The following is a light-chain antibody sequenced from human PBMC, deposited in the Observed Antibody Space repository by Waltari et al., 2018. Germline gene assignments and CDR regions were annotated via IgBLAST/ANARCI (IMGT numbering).Light chain of an antibody. J-gene: IGKJ1*01. CDR3: QKYGTLPAT. CDR2: DAS. CDR1: QSVSKF. Sequence: EIVLTQSPGTLSLSPAERATLACRASQSVSKFLAWYQPKPGHAPRLLIYDASTRATGIPDRFSATGWGTDFSLSISRLEPEDFAVYYCQKYGTLPATFGQGTKVQMK. V-gene: IGKV3-20*01.